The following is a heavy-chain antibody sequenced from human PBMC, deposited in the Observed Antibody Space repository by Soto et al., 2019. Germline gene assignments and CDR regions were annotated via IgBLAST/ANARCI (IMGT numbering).Heavy chain of an antibody. J-gene: IGHJ6*02. CDR3: ARAREKTDYYYYGMDV. V-gene: IGHV1-69*06. Sequence: ASVKVSCKASGGTFGSYVISWVRQAPGQGLEWMGGIIPIFGTANYAQKFQGRVTITADKSTSTAYMELSSLRSEDTAVYYCARAREKTDYYYYGMDVWGQGTTVTVSS. CDR2: IIPIFGTA. D-gene: IGHD1-26*01. CDR1: GGTFGSYV.